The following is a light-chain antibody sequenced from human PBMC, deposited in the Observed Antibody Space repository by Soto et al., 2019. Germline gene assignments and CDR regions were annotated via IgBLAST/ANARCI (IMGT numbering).Light chain of an antibody. CDR2: GAS. Sequence: EIVMTQSPATLSVSPEERATLSCRASQSVSSNLAWYQQKPGQAPRLLIYGASTRATGIPARFSGSGSGTEFTLTISSLQSEDFAVYYCQQYNNWPRRTFGQGTKLEIK. J-gene: IGKJ2*01. CDR1: QSVSSN. CDR3: QQYNNWPRRT. V-gene: IGKV3-15*01.